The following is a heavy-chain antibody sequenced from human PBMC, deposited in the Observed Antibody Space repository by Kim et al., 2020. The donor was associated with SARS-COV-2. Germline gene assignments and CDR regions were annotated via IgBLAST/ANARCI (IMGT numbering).Heavy chain of an antibody. Sequence: GGSLRLSCAASGFTFNAYAMTWVRQAPWKWLEWVSGITGSGPTTYYADSVKGRFTISRDNSENTLYLQMDSRRAEDTAMSYCAKAGTYDFFASYQSYF. J-gene: IGHJ4*03. D-gene: IGHD3-3*01. CDR3: AKAGTYDFFASYQSYF. CDR2: ITGSGPTT. CDR1: GFTFNAYA. V-gene: IGHV3-23*01.